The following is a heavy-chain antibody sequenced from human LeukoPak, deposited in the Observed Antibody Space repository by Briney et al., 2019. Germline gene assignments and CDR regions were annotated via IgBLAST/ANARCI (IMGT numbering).Heavy chain of an antibody. Sequence: GESLQISCKGSGYRFTSYWIGWGRQMPGKGLGGMGIIYPGDPDTRYSPSFQGQVTISADKSISTAYLQWSSLKASDTAMYYCARQLNYGSGEVSWGQGTLVTVSS. CDR1: GYRFTSYW. J-gene: IGHJ4*02. V-gene: IGHV5-51*01. CDR2: IYPGDPDT. D-gene: IGHD3-10*01. CDR3: ARQLNYGSGEVS.